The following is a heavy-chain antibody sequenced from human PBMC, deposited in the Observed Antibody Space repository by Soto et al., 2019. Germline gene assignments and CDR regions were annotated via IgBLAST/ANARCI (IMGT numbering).Heavy chain of an antibody. D-gene: IGHD1-7*01. CDR3: ARDLGGTEGSHFDY. J-gene: IGHJ4*02. Sequence: LSLTCTVSGGSIISGDYYWSWIRQPPGKGLEWIGYIYYSGSTYYNPSLKSRVTISVDTSKNQFSLKLSSVTAADTAVYYCARDLGGTEGSHFDYWGQGTLVTVSS. V-gene: IGHV4-30-4*01. CDR1: GGSIISGDYY. CDR2: IYYSGST.